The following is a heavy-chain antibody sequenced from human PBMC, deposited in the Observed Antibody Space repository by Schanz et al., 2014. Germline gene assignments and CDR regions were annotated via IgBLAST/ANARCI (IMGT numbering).Heavy chain of an antibody. CDR3: ARAFGGYDPAGALDY. D-gene: IGHD5-12*01. J-gene: IGHJ4*02. V-gene: IGHV1-46*01. CDR2: INPSGGGT. Sequence: QVQLIQSGAEVKKPGASVKVSCTASGYTFTSYDINWVRQAPGQGLEWMGIINPSGGGTSYALRFQDRVTVTRDTSRSTVYMELSRLKSDDTAVYYCARAFGGYDPAGALDYWGQGTLVTVSS. CDR1: GYTFTSYD.